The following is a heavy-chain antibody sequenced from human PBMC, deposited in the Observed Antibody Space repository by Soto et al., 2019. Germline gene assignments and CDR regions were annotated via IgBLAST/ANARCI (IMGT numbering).Heavy chain of an antibody. V-gene: IGHV4-31*03. CDR3: ARLLRFLEWSSNYGMDV. Sequence: PSETLSVTCTVSGGSISSGGYYWSWIRQHPGKGLEWIGYIYYSGSTYYNPSLKSRVTISVDTSKNQFSLKLSSVTAADTAVYYCARLLRFLEWSSNYGMDVWGHGTTVTVSS. CDR2: IYYSGST. J-gene: IGHJ6*02. CDR1: GGSISSGGYY. D-gene: IGHD3-3*01.